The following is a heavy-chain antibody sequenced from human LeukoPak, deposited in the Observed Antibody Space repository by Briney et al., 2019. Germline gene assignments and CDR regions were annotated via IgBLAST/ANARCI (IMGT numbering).Heavy chain of an antibody. CDR1: GFTFDDYA. V-gene: IGHV3-9*01. J-gene: IGHJ2*01. CDR3: AKGAVAGNYWYFDL. Sequence: PGRSLRLSCAASGFTFDDYAMHWVRQAPGKGLEWVSGISWNSGSIGYADSVKGRFTISRDNAKNSLYLQMNSLRAEDTALYYCAKGAVAGNYWYFDLWGRGNMVTVSS. D-gene: IGHD6-19*01. CDR2: ISWNSGSI.